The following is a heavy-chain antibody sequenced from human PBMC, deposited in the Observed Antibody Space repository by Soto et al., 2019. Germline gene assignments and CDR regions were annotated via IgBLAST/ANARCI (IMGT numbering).Heavy chain of an antibody. CDR3: AGDPPGNDGAFDY. D-gene: IGHD1-1*01. J-gene: IGHJ4*02. CDR1: GLNVIDNH. Sequence: GGSLRHSSTSSGLNVIDNHMNWVRQAPGKGLEWVSVIYISDSTHYADSVKGRFTISRDKSKNTLYLQMNSLRAEDTAVYYCAGDPPGNDGAFDYWGQGTLVTVSS. V-gene: IGHV3-66*01. CDR2: IYISDST.